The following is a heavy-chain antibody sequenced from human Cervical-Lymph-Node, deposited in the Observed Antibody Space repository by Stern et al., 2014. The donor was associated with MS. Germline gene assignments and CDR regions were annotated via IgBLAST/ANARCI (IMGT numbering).Heavy chain of an antibody. Sequence: VQLEESGGGVVQPGRSLRLSCAASGFTFSSYAMHWVRQAPGKGLEWVAVISYDGSDKYYADSVKGRFTISRDNSKNTLYLQMNSLRAEDTAVYYCARPMKNSSSWEIDYWGQGTLVTVSS. CDR2: ISYDGSDK. J-gene: IGHJ4*02. CDR1: GFTFSSYA. V-gene: IGHV3-30*04. CDR3: ARPMKNSSSWEIDY. D-gene: IGHD6-13*01.